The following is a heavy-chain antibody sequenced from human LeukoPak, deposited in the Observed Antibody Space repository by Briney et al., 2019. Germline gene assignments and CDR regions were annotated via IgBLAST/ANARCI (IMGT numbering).Heavy chain of an antibody. CDR1: GFTFSTYS. V-gene: IGHV3-21*01. J-gene: IGHJ4*02. CDR2: ISSSSTYI. D-gene: IGHD3-9*01. CDR3: ARDPFPFDLPGQQNDY. Sequence: GGSLRLSCAASGFTFSTYSMNWVRQAPGEGLEWVSSISSSSTYIYYADSVKGRFTISRDNAKNSLYLQMNSLRAEDTAVYYWARDPFPFDLPGQQNDYWGQGTLVTVSS.